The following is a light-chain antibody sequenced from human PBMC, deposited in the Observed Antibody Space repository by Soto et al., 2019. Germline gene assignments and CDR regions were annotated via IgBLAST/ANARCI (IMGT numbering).Light chain of an antibody. V-gene: IGKV1-12*01. J-gene: IGKJ5*01. CDR2: AAS. CDR3: LQANRVPLS. Sequence: DIQMTQSPSSVSASVGERVTMTCRASQGISTNLAWYQQKPGKAPKLLIYAASSLQSGVPPRFSGSGSGTYFTLTISSLQPEDFAVYYCLQANRVPLSFGQGTRLDIK. CDR1: QGISTN.